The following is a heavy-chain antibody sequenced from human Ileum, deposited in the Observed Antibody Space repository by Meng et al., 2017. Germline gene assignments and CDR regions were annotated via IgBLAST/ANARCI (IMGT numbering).Heavy chain of an antibody. V-gene: IGHV6-1*01. J-gene: IGHJ4*02. D-gene: IGHD1-26*01. CDR3: ARGGGSYYHFDY. CDR1: GDSVSSNSAA. Sequence: QETLHQHGPALVKPSQTLSLTCAISGDSVSSNSAAWNWIRQSPSRGLEWLGRTYYRSKWFNEYAVSVKSRITINPDTSENQFSLQLNSVTPEDAAVYYCARGGGSYYHFDYWGQGTLVTVSS. CDR2: TYYRSKWFN.